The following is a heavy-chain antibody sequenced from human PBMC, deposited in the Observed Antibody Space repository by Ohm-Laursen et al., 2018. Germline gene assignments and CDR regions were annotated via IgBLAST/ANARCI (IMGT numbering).Heavy chain of an antibody. V-gene: IGHV3-33*06. Sequence: SLRLSCSASGFTFSRYGMHWVRQAPGKGLEWVAVIWYDGSNKYYADSVKGRFTISRDNSKNTLYLQMNSLRAEDTAVYYCAKDAKPRAYYFDYWGQGTLVTVSS. CDR2: IWYDGSNK. CDR3: AKDAKPRAYYFDY. CDR1: GFTFSRYG. J-gene: IGHJ4*02.